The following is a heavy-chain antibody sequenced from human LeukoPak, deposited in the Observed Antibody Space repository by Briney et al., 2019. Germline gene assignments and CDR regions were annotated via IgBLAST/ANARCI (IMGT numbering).Heavy chain of an antibody. CDR3: ARDLGYSYGYPPLGY. CDR2: ISWDGGGT. D-gene: IGHD5-18*01. Sequence: GGSLRLSCAASGFTFDDYAMHWVRQAPGKGLEWVSLISWDGGGTFYADSVKGRFTISRDNAKNSLYLQMNSLRAEDTAVYYCARDLGYSYGYPPLGYWGQGTLVTVSS. V-gene: IGHV3-43D*03. J-gene: IGHJ4*02. CDR1: GFTFDDYA.